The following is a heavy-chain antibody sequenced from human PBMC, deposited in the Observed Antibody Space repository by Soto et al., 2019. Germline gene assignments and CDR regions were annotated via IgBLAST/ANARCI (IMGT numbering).Heavy chain of an antibody. J-gene: IGHJ5*02. CDR1: GFTFSSYA. V-gene: IGHV3-23*01. Sequence: EVQLLESGGGLVQPGGSLRLSCAASGFTFSSYAMSWVRQAPGKGLEWVSAISGSGGSTYYADSVKGRFTISRDNSKNTLYPQMNSLRAEDTAVYYCANAVYSTYYYDSSAINWFDPWGQGTLVTVSS. D-gene: IGHD3-22*01. CDR2: ISGSGGST. CDR3: ANAVYSTYYYDSSAINWFDP.